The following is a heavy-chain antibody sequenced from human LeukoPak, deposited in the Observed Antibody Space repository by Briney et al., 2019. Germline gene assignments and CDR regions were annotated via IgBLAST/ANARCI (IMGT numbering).Heavy chain of an antibody. D-gene: IGHD3-22*01. V-gene: IGHV3-23*01. CDR2: ISGSGGST. Sequence: GGSLRLSCAASGFTFSSYGMSWVRQAPGKGLEWVSAISGSGGSTYYADSVKGRFTISRDNSKNTLYLQMNSLRAEDTAVYYCAKDKDHYDSSGYYQPRYFDYWGQGTLVTVSS. J-gene: IGHJ4*02. CDR1: GFTFSSYG. CDR3: AKDKDHYDSSGYYQPRYFDY.